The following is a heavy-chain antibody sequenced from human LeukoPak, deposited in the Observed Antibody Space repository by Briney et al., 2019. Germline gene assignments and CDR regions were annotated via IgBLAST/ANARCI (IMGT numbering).Heavy chain of an antibody. CDR1: GFTISSYE. J-gene: IGHJ4*02. CDR2: ISSSGSTI. V-gene: IGHV3-48*03. Sequence: GGSLRLSCAASGFTISSYEMNWVRQAPGKGLEWVSYISSSGSTIYYADSVKGRFTISRDNAKNSLYLQMNSLRAEDTAVYYCARGLMDTAMGSFDYWGQGTLVTVSS. D-gene: IGHD5-18*01. CDR3: ARGLMDTAMGSFDY.